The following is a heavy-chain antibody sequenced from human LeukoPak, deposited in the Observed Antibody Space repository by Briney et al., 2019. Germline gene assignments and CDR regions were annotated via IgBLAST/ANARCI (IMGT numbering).Heavy chain of an antibody. J-gene: IGHJ3*02. D-gene: IGHD6-13*01. Sequence: GGSLRLSCAASGFNFNYYGMHWVREAPGNRLEWVAFIRYNGSNKYYADSVKSRFNISRDNSENTLYMQMNSLRVEDTAVYYCAKGLHSSSWNDAFDIWGQGTTVTVSS. V-gene: IGHV3-30*02. CDR1: GFNFNYYG. CDR3: AKGLHSSSWNDAFDI. CDR2: IRYNGSNK.